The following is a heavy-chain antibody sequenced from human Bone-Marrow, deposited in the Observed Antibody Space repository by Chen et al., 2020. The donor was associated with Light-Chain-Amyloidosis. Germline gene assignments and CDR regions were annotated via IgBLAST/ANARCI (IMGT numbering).Heavy chain of an antibody. CDR1: GYTFPNYW. CDR3: ARRRDGYNFDY. V-gene: IGHV5-51*01. CDR2: IYPDDSDA. Sequence: EVQLEQSGPEGKKPGEARKISSKGSGYTFPNYWIGWVRQMPGKGLEWMGVIYPDDSDARYSPSFEGQVTISADKSITTAYLQWRSLKASDTAMYYCARRRDGYNFDYWGQGTLVTVSS. J-gene: IGHJ4*02. D-gene: IGHD5-12*01.